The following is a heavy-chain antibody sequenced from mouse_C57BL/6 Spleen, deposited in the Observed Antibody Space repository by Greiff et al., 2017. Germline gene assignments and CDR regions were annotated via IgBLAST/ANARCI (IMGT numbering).Heavy chain of an antibody. CDR1: GFSLTSYG. CDR3: ARANWLYYVDY. Sequence: QVQLQQSGPGLVQPSQSLSITCTVSGFSLTSYGVHWVRQSPGKGLEWLGVIWRGGSTDYNAAFISRLSISKDNSKSQVFFKMNSLQADDTAIYYCARANWLYYVDYWGQGTTLTVSS. J-gene: IGHJ2*01. V-gene: IGHV2-2*01. CDR2: IWRGGST. D-gene: IGHD4-1*01.